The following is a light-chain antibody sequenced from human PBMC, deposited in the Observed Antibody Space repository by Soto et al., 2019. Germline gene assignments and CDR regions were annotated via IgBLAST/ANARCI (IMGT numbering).Light chain of an antibody. CDR2: AAS. CDR1: QGISSY. CDR3: QKYNSAPRT. Sequence: DIQMTHSPSSLSASLVDRFTTTCRASQGISSYLAWYQQKPGKVPKLLIYAASTLQSGVPSRFSGSGSGTDFTLTISSLQPEDVATYYCQKYNSAPRTFGQGTKVDI. J-gene: IGKJ1*01. V-gene: IGKV1-27*01.